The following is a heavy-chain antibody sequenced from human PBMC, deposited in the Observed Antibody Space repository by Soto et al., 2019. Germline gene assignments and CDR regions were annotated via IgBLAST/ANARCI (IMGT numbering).Heavy chain of an antibody. Sequence: GESLKISCKGSGYSFTSYWIGWVRQMPGKGLEWMGIIYPGDSDTRYSPSFQGQVTISADKSISTAYLQWSSLKASGTAMYYCASLDYDILTGYSNWFDPWGQGTLVTVSS. J-gene: IGHJ5*02. CDR3: ASLDYDILTGYSNWFDP. CDR2: IYPGDSDT. D-gene: IGHD3-9*01. CDR1: GYSFTSYW. V-gene: IGHV5-51*01.